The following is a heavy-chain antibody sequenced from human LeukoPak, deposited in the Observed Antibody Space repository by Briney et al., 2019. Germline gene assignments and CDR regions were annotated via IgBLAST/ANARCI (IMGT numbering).Heavy chain of an antibody. CDR1: GGSFSGYY. J-gene: IGHJ2*01. Sequence: PSETLSLTCAVYGGSFSGYYWSWIRQPPGKGLEWIGEINHSGSTNYNPSLKSRVTISLDTSKNQFSLKLSSVTAAATAVYCCAGFLRFVCSSGPPGGRGTLVTIYS. CDR2: INHSGST. CDR3: AGFLRFVCSSGPP. V-gene: IGHV4-34*01. D-gene: IGHD3-22*01.